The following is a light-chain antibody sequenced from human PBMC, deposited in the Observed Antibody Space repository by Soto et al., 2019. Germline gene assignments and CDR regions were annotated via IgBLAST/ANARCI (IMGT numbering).Light chain of an antibody. CDR2: GAS. CDR3: QQRSNLIT. V-gene: IGKV3D-20*02. Sequence: EIVLTQSPGTLSLSPGERATLSCRASQSVSSSYLAWYQQKPGQAPRLLIYGASSRATGIPDRFSGSGSGTDFTLTIRRLEPEDFAVYYCQQRSNLITFGQGTRLEIK. CDR1: QSVSSSY. J-gene: IGKJ5*01.